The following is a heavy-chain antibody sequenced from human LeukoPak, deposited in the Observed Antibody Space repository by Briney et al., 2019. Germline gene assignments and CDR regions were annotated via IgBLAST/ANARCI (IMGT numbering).Heavy chain of an antibody. V-gene: IGHV3-23*01. D-gene: IGHD6-13*01. CDR3: AKCSGPYNSNCLNWFDP. J-gene: IGHJ5*02. Sequence: GGSLRLSCAASGFTFSSCAMSWVRQAPGKGLEWVSAISRSGGATYYADSVKGRFTISRDNSKNTLYLQVNSLRAEDTAVYYCAKCSGPYNSNCLNWFDPWGQGTLVSVSS. CDR1: GFTFSSCA. CDR2: ISRSGGAT.